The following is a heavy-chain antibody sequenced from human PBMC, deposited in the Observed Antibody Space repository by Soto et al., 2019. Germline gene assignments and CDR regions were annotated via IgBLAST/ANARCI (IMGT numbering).Heavy chain of an antibody. CDR2: IVVGSGET. CDR3: AADGDCSGGNCYPYNFDY. D-gene: IGHD2-15*01. Sequence: QMQLVQSGPEVKKPGTPVKVSCKASGFTFTSSAVQWVRQARGQRLEWIGWIVVGSGETNYAQKFQERVTITRDMSTSTAYMELSSLRSEDTAVYYCAADGDCSGGNCYPYNFDYWGQGTLVTVSS. J-gene: IGHJ4*02. V-gene: IGHV1-58*01. CDR1: GFTFTSSA.